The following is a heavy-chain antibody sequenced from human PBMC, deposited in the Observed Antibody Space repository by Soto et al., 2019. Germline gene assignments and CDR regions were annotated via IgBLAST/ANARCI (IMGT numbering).Heavy chain of an antibody. J-gene: IGHJ4*02. CDR3: ARLRGWAYFDY. Sequence: SETLSLTCSISEGSISTYYWTWIRQSPGKGLEWIGYIYYTGNTKYNPSLQSRVTMSVDSAKNQFSLNLRSVTAADTAVYYCARLRGWAYFDYWGQGTLVTVSS. V-gene: IGHV4-59*01. D-gene: IGHD3-10*01. CDR1: EGSISTYY. CDR2: IYYTGNT.